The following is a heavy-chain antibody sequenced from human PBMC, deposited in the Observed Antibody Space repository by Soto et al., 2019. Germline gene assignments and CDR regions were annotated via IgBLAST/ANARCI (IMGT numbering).Heavy chain of an antibody. Sequence: GGSLRLSCAASGFTFSSYAMSWVRQAPGKGLEWVSAISGSGGSTYYADSVKGRFTISRDNSKNSLYLQMNSLRAEDTAVYYCAKPPTIYSSSWYYFDYWGQGTLVTVSS. V-gene: IGHV3-23*01. D-gene: IGHD6-13*01. CDR1: GFTFSSYA. CDR2: ISGSGGST. CDR3: AKPPTIYSSSWYYFDY. J-gene: IGHJ4*02.